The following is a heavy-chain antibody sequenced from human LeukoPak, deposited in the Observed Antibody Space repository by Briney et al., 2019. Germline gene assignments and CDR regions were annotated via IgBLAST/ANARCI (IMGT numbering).Heavy chain of an antibody. CDR3: ARVTGTTSDFYYFDY. J-gene: IGHJ4*02. CDR1: GYTFTSYG. V-gene: IGHV1-18*01. Sequence: ASVKVSCKASGYTFTSYGISWVRQAPGQGLEWMGWISAYNGNANYAQKFQGRVTMTRNTSISTAYMELSSLRSEDTAVYYCARVTGTTSDFYYFDYWGQGTLVTVSS. CDR2: ISAYNGNA. D-gene: IGHD1-7*01.